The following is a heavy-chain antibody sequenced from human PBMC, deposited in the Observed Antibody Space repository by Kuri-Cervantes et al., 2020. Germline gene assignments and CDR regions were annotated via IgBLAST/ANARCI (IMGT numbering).Heavy chain of an antibody. CDR2: INHSGST. D-gene: IGHD4-17*01. Sequence: SQTLSLTCAVYGGSFSGYYWSWIRQPPGKGLGWIGEINHSGSTDYNPSLKSRVTISVDTSKNQFSLKLSSVTAADTAVYYCATGDGDYGDPWGYWGQGTLVTVSS. J-gene: IGHJ4*02. V-gene: IGHV4-34*01. CDR1: GGSFSGYY. CDR3: ATGDGDYGDPWGY.